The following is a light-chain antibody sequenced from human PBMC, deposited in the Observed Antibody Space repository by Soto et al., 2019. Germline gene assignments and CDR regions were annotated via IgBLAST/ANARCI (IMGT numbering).Light chain of an antibody. CDR1: QGVSSTY. CDR3: QQVGGSSRT. Sequence: ENVLRAPPGSLYLPHGVSATLSCSSRQGVSSTYLAWYQQKPGQAPRLLIYGASFRATGIPDRFSGSGSGTDCTLTIARLEPGNVAVYYGQQVGGSSRTVCQQTKVDI. J-gene: IGKJ1*01. V-gene: IGKV3-20*01. CDR2: GAS.